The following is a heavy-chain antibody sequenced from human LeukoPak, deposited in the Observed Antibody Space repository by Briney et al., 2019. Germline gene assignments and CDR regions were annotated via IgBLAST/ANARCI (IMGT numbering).Heavy chain of an antibody. Sequence: PGGSLRLSCAASGFTFSSYAMHWVRQAPGKGLEWVAVISYDGSNKYYADSVKGRFTISRDNSKNTLYLQMNSLRAEDTAVYYCAREGPEAAKSYDYWGQGTLVTVSS. D-gene: IGHD2-15*01. J-gene: IGHJ4*02. CDR1: GFTFSSYA. V-gene: IGHV3-30-3*01. CDR3: AREGPEAAKSYDY. CDR2: ISYDGSNK.